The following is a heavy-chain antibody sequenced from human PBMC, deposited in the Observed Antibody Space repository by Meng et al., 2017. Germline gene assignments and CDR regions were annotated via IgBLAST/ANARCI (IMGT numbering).Heavy chain of an antibody. D-gene: IGHD2-15*01. V-gene: IGHV4-4*02. Sequence: RLGEWGGRLVTSSGTLSPWISSAGASTRSSNWWSWVRQPPGRGLEWIGRIYNSGSTNYNPSLKNRLSLTVDTSKNQFSLTLHSVTAADTAVYYCARVIYASGDMDCLDCWGQGTLVTVSS. CDR3: ARVIYASGDMDCLDC. CDR1: GASTRSSNW. CDR2: IYNSGST. J-gene: IGHJ4*02.